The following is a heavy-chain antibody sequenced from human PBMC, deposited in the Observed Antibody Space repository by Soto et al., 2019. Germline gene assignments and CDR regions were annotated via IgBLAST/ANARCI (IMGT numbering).Heavy chain of an antibody. CDR2: IYYSGSA. CDR1: GYSITISDFL. D-gene: IGHD2-2*01. CDR3: ARPLYAHWAFGI. J-gene: IGHJ3*02. V-gene: IGHV4-39*01. Sequence: ETLSLTCTVPGYSITISDFLWVGVRRSPGRGLEWIGGIYYSGSAYYNPSLGSRATLSVDTSRNQFFLSVTSVTAADTAVYYCARPLYAHWAFGIWGQGKLVTV.